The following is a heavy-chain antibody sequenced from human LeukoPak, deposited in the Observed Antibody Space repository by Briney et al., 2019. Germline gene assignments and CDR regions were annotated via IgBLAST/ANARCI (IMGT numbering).Heavy chain of an antibody. D-gene: IGHD3-3*02. CDR1: RFTFSNYW. V-gene: IGHV3-7*01. CDR3: ARVALD. J-gene: IGHJ4*02. CDR2: INQDGSKK. Sequence: GGSLRLSCVASRFTFSNYWMSWVRQAPGKGLEWVANINQDGSKKRYADSMKGRFTISRDNAKESLYLQLNSLRAEDTAVYYCARVALDWGQGTLVTVSS.